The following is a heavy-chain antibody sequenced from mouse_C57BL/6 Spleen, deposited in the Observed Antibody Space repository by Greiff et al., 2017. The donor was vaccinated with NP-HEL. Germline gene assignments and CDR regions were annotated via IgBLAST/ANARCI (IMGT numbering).Heavy chain of an antibody. CDR1: GYTFTNYW. J-gene: IGHJ2*01. Sequence: QVHVKQSGAELVRPGTSVKMSCKASGYTFTNYWIGWAKQRPGHGLEWIGDIYPGGGYTNYNEKFKGKATLTADKSSSTAYMQFSSLTSEDSAIYYCARGMNGYDPYFDYWGQGTTLTVSS. CDR3: ARGMNGYDPYFDY. CDR2: IYPGGGYT. V-gene: IGHV1-63*01. D-gene: IGHD2-2*01.